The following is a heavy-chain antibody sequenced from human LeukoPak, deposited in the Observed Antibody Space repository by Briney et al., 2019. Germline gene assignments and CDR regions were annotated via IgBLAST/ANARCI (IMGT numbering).Heavy chain of an antibody. J-gene: IGHJ6*03. Sequence: SETLSLTCAVSGGSISSGGYSWSWIRQPPGKGLEWIGYIYYSGSTYYNPSLKSRVTISVDTSKNQLSLKLSSVTAADTAVYYCARVADYDYVWGSYRFNYYMDVWGKGTTVTVSS. CDR3: ARVADYDYVWGSYRFNYYMDV. CDR2: IYYSGST. CDR1: GGSISSGGYS. D-gene: IGHD3-16*02. V-gene: IGHV4-30-4*07.